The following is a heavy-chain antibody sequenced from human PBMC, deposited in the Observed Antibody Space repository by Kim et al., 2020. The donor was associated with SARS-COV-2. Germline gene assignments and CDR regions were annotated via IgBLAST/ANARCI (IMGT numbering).Heavy chain of an antibody. CDR3: ARDKGDYVWGSYFDY. D-gene: IGHD3-16*01. Sequence: GGSLRLSCAASGFTFSSNYMSWVRQAPGKGLEWVSVIYSGGSTYYADSLKGRFTISRDNSKNTLYLQMNSLRAEDTAVYYCARDKGDYVWGSYFDYWGQGTLVTVSS. CDR1: GFTFSSNY. J-gene: IGHJ4*02. CDR2: IYSGGST. V-gene: IGHV3-66*02.